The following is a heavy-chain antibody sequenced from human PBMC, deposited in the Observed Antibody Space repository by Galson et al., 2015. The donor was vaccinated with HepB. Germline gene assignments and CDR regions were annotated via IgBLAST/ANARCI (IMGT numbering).Heavy chain of an antibody. CDR2: ISGSGGST. Sequence: LRLSCAASGFTFSSYAMSWVRQAPGKGLEWVSAISGSGGSTYYADSVKGRFTISRDNSKNTLYLQMNSLRAEDTAVYYCAGKPWGSYRYRWGQGTLVTVSS. V-gene: IGHV3-23*01. J-gene: IGHJ4*02. CDR3: AGKPWGSYRYR. CDR1: GFTFSSYA. D-gene: IGHD3-16*02.